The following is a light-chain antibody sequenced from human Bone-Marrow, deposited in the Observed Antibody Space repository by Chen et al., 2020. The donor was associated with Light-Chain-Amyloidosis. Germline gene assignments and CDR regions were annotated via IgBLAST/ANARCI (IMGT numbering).Light chain of an antibody. V-gene: IGLV1-40*01. CDR2: GNS. Sequence: QSVLTQPPSVSGAPGQRVTISCTGSSSNIGAGYDVHWYQQLPVTAPKLLIYGNSNRPSGVPDRFSGSKSGTSASLAITGLQAEDEADYYCQSYDSSLSASNWVFGGGTKLTVL. CDR1: SSNIGAGYD. J-gene: IGLJ3*02. CDR3: QSYDSSLSASNWV.